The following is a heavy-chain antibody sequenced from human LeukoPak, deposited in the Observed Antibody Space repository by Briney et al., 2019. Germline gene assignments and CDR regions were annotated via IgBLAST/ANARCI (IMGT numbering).Heavy chain of an antibody. CDR1: GFTFSSFG. CDR2: ISSVGHTN. V-gene: IGHV3-30*18. D-gene: IGHD3-10*01. Sequence: GRSVRLSCTASGFTFSSFGMHWVRQAPGKGLEWVTAISSVGHTNKSADSVKGRFTISRDNSKNTLYLQMHSLREDDTAVYYCAKEVGWFNAFDVWGQGTRVTVSS. CDR3: AKEVGWFNAFDV. J-gene: IGHJ3*01.